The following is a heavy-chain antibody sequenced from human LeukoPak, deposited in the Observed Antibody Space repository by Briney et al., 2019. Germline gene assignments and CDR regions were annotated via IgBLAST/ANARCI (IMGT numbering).Heavy chain of an antibody. D-gene: IGHD2-2*01. J-gene: IGHJ4*02. Sequence: GGSLRLSCAASGFTYSSYAMSWLRQAPGQGLEWVSAISAGGDSPYYADSVEGRFSISRDNSKNTLYLQMNSLRAGDTAVYYCAKRRYCSSISCHDFDYWGQGTLVTVSS. CDR3: AKRRYCSSISCHDFDY. CDR1: GFTYSSYA. CDR2: ISAGGDSP. V-gene: IGHV3-23*01.